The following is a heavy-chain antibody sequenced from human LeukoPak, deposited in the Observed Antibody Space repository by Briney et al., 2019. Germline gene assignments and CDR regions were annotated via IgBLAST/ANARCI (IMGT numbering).Heavy chain of an antibody. CDR2: ISHSGST. CDR1: GGSFSGYY. J-gene: IGHJ4*02. Sequence: SETLSLTCAVYGGSFSGYYWSWIRQPPGKGLEWIGEISHSGSTNYNPSLKSRVTISVDTSKNQFSLKLSSVTAADTAVYYCARGPAGIVVGATSFDYWGQGTLVTVSS. V-gene: IGHV4-34*01. D-gene: IGHD1-26*01. CDR3: ARGPAGIVVGATSFDY.